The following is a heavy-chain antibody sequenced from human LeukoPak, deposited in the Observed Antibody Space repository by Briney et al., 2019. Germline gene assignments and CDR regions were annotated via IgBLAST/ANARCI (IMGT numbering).Heavy chain of an antibody. CDR2: ISAYNGNT. CDR3: ASPLLYGMSAFDI. D-gene: IGHD2-2*02. V-gene: IGHV1-18*01. Sequence: GASVKVSCKASGYTFTSYGISWVRQAPGQGLEWMGWISAYNGNTNYAQKLQGRVTMTTDTSTSTAYMEPRSLRSDDTAVYYCASPLLYGMSAFDIWGQGTMVTVSS. CDR1: GYTFTSYG. J-gene: IGHJ3*02.